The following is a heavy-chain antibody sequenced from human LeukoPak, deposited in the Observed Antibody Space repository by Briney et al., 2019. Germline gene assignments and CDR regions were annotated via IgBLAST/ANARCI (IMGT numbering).Heavy chain of an antibody. Sequence: SETLSLTCTVSGGSISSSSYYGGWVRQPPGRGLEWIGSIYYSGVTYYNPSLKSRVTISVDTSKNQFSLKLSSVTAADTAVYYCARRPYYDILTGRFGELFPFDYWGQGTLVTVSS. CDR2: IYYSGVT. D-gene: IGHD3-9*01. V-gene: IGHV4-39*01. J-gene: IGHJ4*02. CDR1: GGSISSSSYY. CDR3: ARRPYYDILTGRFGELFPFDY.